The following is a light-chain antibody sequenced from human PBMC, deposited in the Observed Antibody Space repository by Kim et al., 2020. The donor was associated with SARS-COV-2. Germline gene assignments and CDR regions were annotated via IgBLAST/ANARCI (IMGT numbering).Light chain of an antibody. J-gene: IGKJ1*01. CDR2: NTS. CDR1: QSVSSY. V-gene: IGKV3-11*01. CDR3: QQRSNWPAGT. Sequence: EIVLTQSPATLSLSPGERATLSCRASQSVSSYLDWYQQKPGQAPRLLIYNTSNRATGIPARFSGSGSGTDFTLTISSLEPEDFAVYYCQQRSNWPAGTFGQGTKVEIK.